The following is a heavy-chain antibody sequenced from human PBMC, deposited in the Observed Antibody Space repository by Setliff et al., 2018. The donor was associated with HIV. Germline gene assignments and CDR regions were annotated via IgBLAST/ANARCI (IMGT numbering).Heavy chain of an antibody. CDR2: IYPNSGGT. D-gene: IGHD6-19*01. J-gene: IGHJ4*02. Sequence: ASVKVSCKASGYTFTGYYMHWVRQAPGQGLEWMGRIYPNSGGTNYAQKFQGRVTMTRDTSISTAYMELSRLRSDDTAVYYCARGAPAVVPTLLPDYWGQGTLVTVSS. CDR1: GYTFTGYY. V-gene: IGHV1-2*06. CDR3: ARGAPAVVPTLLPDY.